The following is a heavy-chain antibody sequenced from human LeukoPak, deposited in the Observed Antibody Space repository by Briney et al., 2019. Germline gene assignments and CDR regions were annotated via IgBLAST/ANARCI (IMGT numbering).Heavy chain of an antibody. V-gene: IGHV3-23*01. CDR2: ISGSGDNR. CDR3: AKYPASGGYFDY. J-gene: IGHJ4*02. D-gene: IGHD6-13*01. CDR1: GFTFSSYS. Sequence: GGSLRLSCVASGFTFSSYSMSWVRLAPGKGLEWVSGISGSGDNRYYADSVKGRFTISRDNSKNTLYLQMNSLRAEDMAVFYCAKYPASGGYFDYWGQGTLVTVSS.